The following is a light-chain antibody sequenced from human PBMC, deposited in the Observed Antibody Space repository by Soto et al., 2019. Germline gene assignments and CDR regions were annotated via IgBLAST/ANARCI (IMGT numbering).Light chain of an antibody. CDR2: TNI. J-gene: IGLJ1*01. Sequence: QSVLTQPPSASGTPGQRVTISCSGSDSDIGSNTVNWYQHLPGTAPKLLIYTNIQRPSGVPDRFSGSKSGTSASLAISGLQSEDEADYYCTAWHDSLNGYVFGTGTKLT. CDR1: DSDIGSNT. V-gene: IGLV1-44*01. CDR3: TAWHDSLNGYV.